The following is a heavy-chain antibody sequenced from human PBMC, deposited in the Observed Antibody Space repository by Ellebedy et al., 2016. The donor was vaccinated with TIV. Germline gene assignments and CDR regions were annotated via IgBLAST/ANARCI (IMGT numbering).Heavy chain of an antibody. CDR1: GGSFSGYY. Sequence: MPSETLSLTCAVYGGSFSGYYWSWIRQPPGKGLEWIGEINHSGSTNYNPSLKSRVTISVDTSKNQFSLKLSSVTAADTAVYYCARNRHHRYSSGWLMAGPNYYYYGMDVWGQGTTVTVSS. J-gene: IGHJ6*02. CDR2: INHSGST. CDR3: ARNRHHRYSSGWLMAGPNYYYYGMDV. V-gene: IGHV4-34*01. D-gene: IGHD6-19*01.